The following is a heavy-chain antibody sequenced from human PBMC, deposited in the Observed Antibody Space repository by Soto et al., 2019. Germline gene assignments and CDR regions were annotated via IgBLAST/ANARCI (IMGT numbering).Heavy chain of an antibody. V-gene: IGHV5-51*01. Sequence: GESLKISCKGSGYSFTSYWIGWVRQMPGKGPEWMGIIYPGDSDTRYSPSFQGQVTISADKSISTAYLQWSSLKASDTAMYYCARHYCSGGSCYPSLAFDIWGQGTMVTVS. J-gene: IGHJ3*02. CDR2: IYPGDSDT. CDR3: ARHYCSGGSCYPSLAFDI. CDR1: GYSFTSYW. D-gene: IGHD2-15*01.